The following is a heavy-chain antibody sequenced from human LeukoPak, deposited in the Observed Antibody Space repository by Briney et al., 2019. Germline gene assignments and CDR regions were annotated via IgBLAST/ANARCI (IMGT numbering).Heavy chain of an antibody. Sequence: GGSLRLSCAASGFTFSSYWMHWVRQAPGKGLVWVSRINSDGSSTSYADSVKGRFTISRDNAKKTVYLQMSSLTIEDTAVYYCAKEPGEGGSAFDYWGQGTLVTVYS. CDR2: INSDGSST. D-gene: IGHD3-16*01. CDR1: GFTFSSYW. CDR3: AKEPGEGGSAFDY. V-gene: IGHV3-74*01. J-gene: IGHJ4*02.